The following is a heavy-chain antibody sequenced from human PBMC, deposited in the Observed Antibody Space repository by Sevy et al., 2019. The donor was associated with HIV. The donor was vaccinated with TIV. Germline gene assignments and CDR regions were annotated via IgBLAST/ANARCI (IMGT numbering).Heavy chain of an antibody. CDR1: GYSFSLYY. Sequence: ASVKVSCKASGYSFSLYYVHWVRQAPGQGLEWMGWINPNNGGTNYAQNFQGRVTMTRDTSISTAYMEVSRLTSDDTALYYCARGGSSASSSALDYWGQGTLVTVSS. CDR2: INPNNGGT. J-gene: IGHJ4*02. CDR3: ARGGSSASSSALDY. V-gene: IGHV1-2*02. D-gene: IGHD6-6*01.